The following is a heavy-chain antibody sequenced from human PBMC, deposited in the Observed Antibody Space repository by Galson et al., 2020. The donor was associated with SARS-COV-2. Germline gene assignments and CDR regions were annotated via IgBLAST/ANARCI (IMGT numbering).Heavy chain of an antibody. CDR2: ISGRSNHI. V-gene: IGHV3-21*01. Sequence: GGSLRLSCAASGFTISTYNMNWVRQAPGKGLEWVASISGRSNHIYYADSVKGRFTVSRDNAKNSLNLQMSTLRAEDKAVYYCARDQAQYFDKSVYDNYYYYAMDVWGQGTTFTVSS. D-gene: IGHD3-3*01. CDR3: ARDQAQYFDKSVYDNYYYYAMDV. J-gene: IGHJ6*02. CDR1: GFTISTYN.